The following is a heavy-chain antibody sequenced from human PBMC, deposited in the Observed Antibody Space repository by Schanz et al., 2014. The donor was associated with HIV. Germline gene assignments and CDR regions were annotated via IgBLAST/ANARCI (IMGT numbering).Heavy chain of an antibody. CDR2: IKTSGGTT. J-gene: IGHJ5*02. Sequence: QAQLVQSGAEVQKPGASVKISCKASGYGYIFTTYYIHWVRQAPGQGLEWMGMIKTSGGTTTYAQKFQGRLTLTRDTSTNTVYMELTSLRSDDTAVYYCARRGPIAAIDFSLDPWGQGTLVTVSS. V-gene: IGHV1-46*01. D-gene: IGHD6-13*01. CDR1: GYGYIFTTYY. CDR3: ARRGPIAAIDFSLDP.